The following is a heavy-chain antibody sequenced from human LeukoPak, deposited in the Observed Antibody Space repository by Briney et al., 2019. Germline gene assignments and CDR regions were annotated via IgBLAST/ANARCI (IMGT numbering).Heavy chain of an antibody. J-gene: IGHJ4*02. D-gene: IGHD1-26*01. CDR2: INPTNGDT. CDR3: ARGGGGRYSVDY. V-gene: IGHV1-2*02. Sequence: GASVKVSCKASGYTFTGYYMHWARQAPGQGLEYMGWINPTNGDTDYAQKFEGRVTMTRDTSIRTAYMDLTRLTSDDTAVYYCARGGGGRYSVDYWGQGTLVTVSS. CDR1: GYTFTGYY.